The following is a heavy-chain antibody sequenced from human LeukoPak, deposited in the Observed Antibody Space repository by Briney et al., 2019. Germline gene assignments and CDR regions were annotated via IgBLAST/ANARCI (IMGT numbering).Heavy chain of an antibody. Sequence: SETLSLTCAVYGGSFSGYYWSWIRQPPGKGLEWIGEINHSGSTNYNPSLKSRVTISVDTSKNQFSLKLSSVTAADTAVYYCARITYYGSGSYYSSYYYYGMDVWGQGTTVTVSS. CDR2: INHSGST. V-gene: IGHV4-34*01. J-gene: IGHJ6*02. CDR1: GGSFSGYY. D-gene: IGHD3-10*01. CDR3: ARITYYGSGSYYSSYYYYGMDV.